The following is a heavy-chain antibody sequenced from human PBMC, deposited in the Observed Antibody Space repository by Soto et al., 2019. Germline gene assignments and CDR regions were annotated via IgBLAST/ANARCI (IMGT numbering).Heavy chain of an antibody. CDR3: ATHCSSTSCYTADYYYGMDV. V-gene: IGHV1-69*06. CDR1: GGTFSSYA. D-gene: IGHD2-2*02. Sequence: QVQLVQSGAEVKKPGSSVKVSCKASGGTFSSYAISWVRQAPGQGLEWMGGIIPIFGTANYAQKFQGSVTITADKSTSTAYMELSSLRSEDTAVYYCATHCSSTSCYTADYYYGMDVWGQGTTVTVSS. J-gene: IGHJ6*02. CDR2: IIPIFGTA.